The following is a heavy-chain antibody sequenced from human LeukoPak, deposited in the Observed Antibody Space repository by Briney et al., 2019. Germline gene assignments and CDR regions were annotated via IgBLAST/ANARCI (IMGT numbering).Heavy chain of an antibody. CDR2: TYYRSTWYN. CDR1: GDSVSSNSVT. Sequence: SQTLSLTCVIFGDSVSSNSVTWNWIRQSPSRGLEWLGRTYYRSTWYNDYAVSVRGRITVNPDTSKNQFSLHLNSVTPEDTAVYYCARRLTQYDCFDPWGQGILVTVSS. CDR3: ARRLTQYDCFDP. D-gene: IGHD2-2*01. V-gene: IGHV6-1*01. J-gene: IGHJ5*02.